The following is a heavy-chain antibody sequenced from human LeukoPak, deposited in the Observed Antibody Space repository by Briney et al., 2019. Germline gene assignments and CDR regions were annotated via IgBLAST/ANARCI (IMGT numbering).Heavy chain of an antibody. D-gene: IGHD2-2*01. Sequence: ASVKVSCKASGYIFTDYGLSWVRQAPGQGLEWMGWISAYNGSTNYAQKLQGRVTMTTDTSTSTAYMELRSLRSDDTAVYYCARLPPRGSTNCYLNYWGQGTLVTVSS. J-gene: IGHJ4*02. V-gene: IGHV1-18*01. CDR1: GYIFTDYG. CDR3: ARLPPRGSTNCYLNY. CDR2: ISAYNGST.